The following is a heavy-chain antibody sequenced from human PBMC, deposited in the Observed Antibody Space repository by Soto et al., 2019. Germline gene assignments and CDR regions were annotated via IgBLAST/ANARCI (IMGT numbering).Heavy chain of an antibody. V-gene: IGHV1-18*01. Sequence: QVQLVQSGAEVKKPGASVKVSCKASGYTFTSYGISWVRQAPGQGLEWMGWISAYNGNTNYAQKLQGRVTMTTDTSTSTAYMELRSLRSDDTAVYYCAREPHHANYYGSGSYYDLFDYWGQGTLVTVSS. CDR3: AREPHHANYYGSGSYYDLFDY. D-gene: IGHD3-10*01. CDR2: ISAYNGNT. CDR1: GYTFTSYG. J-gene: IGHJ4*02.